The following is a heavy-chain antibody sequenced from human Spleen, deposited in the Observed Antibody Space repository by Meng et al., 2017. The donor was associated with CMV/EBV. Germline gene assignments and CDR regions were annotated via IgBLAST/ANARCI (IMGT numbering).Heavy chain of an antibody. CDR2: ISWDGGST. V-gene: IGHV3-43*01. D-gene: IGHD1-26*01. CDR3: AKDSWVGYYYYYGMDV. CDR1: GFTFDDYT. Sequence: GGSLRLSCAAFGFTFDDYTMHWVRHAPGKGLEWVSLISWDGGSTYYADSVKGRFTISRDNSKNFLYLQMNSLRTEDTALYYCAKDSWVGYYYYYGMDVWGQGTTVTVSS. J-gene: IGHJ6*02.